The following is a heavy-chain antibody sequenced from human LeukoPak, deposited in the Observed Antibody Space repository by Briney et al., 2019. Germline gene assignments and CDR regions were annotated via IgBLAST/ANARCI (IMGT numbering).Heavy chain of an antibody. CDR3: ARRHSSSGGHNWFDP. V-gene: IGHV4-4*09. Sequence: SETLSLTCTVSGCSISSYYWSWIRQPPGKGLEWIGYIYTSGSTNYNPSLKSRVTISVDTSKNQFSLKRSSVTAADTAVYYCARRHSSSGGHNWFDPWGQGNLVTVSS. CDR2: IYTSGST. J-gene: IGHJ5*02. D-gene: IGHD6-13*01. CDR1: GCSISSYY.